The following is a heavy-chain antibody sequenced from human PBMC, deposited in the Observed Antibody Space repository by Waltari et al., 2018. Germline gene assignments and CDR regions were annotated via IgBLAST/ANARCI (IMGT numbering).Heavy chain of an antibody. J-gene: IGHJ4*02. V-gene: IGHV3-7*03. CDR3: VTYRWLGY. D-gene: IGHD3-10*01. CDR2: INYDGSVK. Sequence: ETQVVDSGVGLVKLGGSLRRSWAVSEFTFSTYWMTWVRQAPGRGLEWVGNINYDGSVKNYLDSVKGRFTISRDNARNSLYLQMNSLRAEDTAVYYCVTYRWLGYWGQGTLVTVSS. CDR1: EFTFSTYW.